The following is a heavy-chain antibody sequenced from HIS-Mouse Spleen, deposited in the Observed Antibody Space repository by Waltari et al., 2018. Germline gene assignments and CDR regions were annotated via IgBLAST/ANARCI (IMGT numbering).Heavy chain of an antibody. CDR1: GCSLSSSSYY. V-gene: IGHV4-39*07. D-gene: IGHD3-3*01. Sequence: QLQLQESGPGLVKPSETLSLTCTVSGCSLSSSSYYWGWTRPPHGKGREWIGSIYYSGSTYYNPSLKSRVTISVDTSKNQFSLKLSSVTAADTAVYYCARERGDFWSGYSGAYYYGMDVWGQGTTVTVSS. CDR3: ARERGDFWSGYSGAYYYGMDV. J-gene: IGHJ6*02. CDR2: IYYSGST.